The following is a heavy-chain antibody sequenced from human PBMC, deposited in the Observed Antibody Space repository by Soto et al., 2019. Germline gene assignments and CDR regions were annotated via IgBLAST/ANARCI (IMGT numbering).Heavy chain of an antibody. V-gene: IGHV3-30-3*01. J-gene: IGHJ4*02. CDR1: GFTFSSYA. D-gene: IGHD1-20*01. CDR3: ARGSMYNWNQSPPDS. Sequence: GGSLRLSCAASGFTFSSYAMHWVRRAPGKGLEWVAVISYDGSNKYYADSVKGRFTVSRDNSKSTLFLQMNSLTPEDTAVYYCARGSMYNWNQSPPDSWGQGTLVTVSS. CDR2: ISYDGSNK.